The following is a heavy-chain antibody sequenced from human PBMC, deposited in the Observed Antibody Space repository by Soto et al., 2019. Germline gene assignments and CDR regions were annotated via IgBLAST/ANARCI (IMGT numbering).Heavy chain of an antibody. D-gene: IGHD5-12*01. CDR3: AGGRWLQLLLNY. J-gene: IGHJ4*02. CDR2: IHYSGST. Sequence: SETLSLTCTVSCGSISSYYWSWILQSPGKGLEWIGYIHYSGSTNYNPSLKSRVTISVDTSKNQFSLKLSSVTAADTAVYYCAGGRWLQLLLNYWGQGTLVTVS. CDR1: CGSISSYY. V-gene: IGHV4-59*01.